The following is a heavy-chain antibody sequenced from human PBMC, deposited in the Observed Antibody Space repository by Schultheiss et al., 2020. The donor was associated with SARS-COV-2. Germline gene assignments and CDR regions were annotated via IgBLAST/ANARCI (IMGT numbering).Heavy chain of an antibody. Sequence: SQTLSLTCTVSGGSISSYYWSWIRQPAGKGLEWIGYIYYSGSTNYNPSLKSRVSMSVDTSKNQFSLKLTSVTAADTAVYYCALYGSGRRTRYYFDYWGQGTLVTVSS. CDR1: GGSISSYY. D-gene: IGHD3-10*01. J-gene: IGHJ4*02. CDR2: IYYSGST. CDR3: ALYGSGRRTRYYFDY. V-gene: IGHV4-59*04.